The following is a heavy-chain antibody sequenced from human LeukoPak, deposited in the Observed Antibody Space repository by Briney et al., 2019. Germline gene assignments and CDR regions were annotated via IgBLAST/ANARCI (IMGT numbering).Heavy chain of an antibody. D-gene: IGHD2-2*01. CDR3: AKDPYGTRYFDY. Sequence: GGSLRLSCVASGFTFSRNAMSWVRQAPGKGLEWVSSLSGSGGDTYYADSVKGRFTISRDNSKNTVYLQMNSLKAEDAAVYYCAKDPYGTRYFDYWGQGTLVTVSS. CDR1: GFTFSRNA. V-gene: IGHV3-23*01. CDR2: LSGSGGDT. J-gene: IGHJ4*02.